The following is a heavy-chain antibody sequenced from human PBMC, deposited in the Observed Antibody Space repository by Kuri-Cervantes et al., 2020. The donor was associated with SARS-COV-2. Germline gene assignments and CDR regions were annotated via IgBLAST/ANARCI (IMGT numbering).Heavy chain of an antibody. CDR1: GYTFTDYY. Sequence: ASVKVSCKASGYTFTDYYMHWVRQAPGQGLEWMGWINPNSGGTNYAQKFQGWVTMTRDTSTSTVYMELSRLRSEDTAMYYCARSGPGAISREDDAFDIWGQGTMVTVSS. CDR3: ARSGPGAISREDDAFDI. J-gene: IGHJ3*02. CDR2: INPNSGGT. V-gene: IGHV1-2*04. D-gene: IGHD2-21*01.